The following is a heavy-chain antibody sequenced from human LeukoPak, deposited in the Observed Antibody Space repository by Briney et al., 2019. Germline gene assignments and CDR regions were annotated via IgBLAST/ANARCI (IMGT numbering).Heavy chain of an antibody. CDR2: ISSSSSYI. J-gene: IGHJ4*02. Sequence: PGGSLRLSYAASGFTFSSYNMNWVRQAPGKGLEWVSSISSSSSYIYYADSVKGRFTISRDNAKNSLYLQMISLRAEDTAVYYCARDLSVGAKPDLGFDYWGQGTLVTVSS. CDR1: GFTFSSYN. V-gene: IGHV3-21*01. CDR3: ARDLSVGAKPDLGFDY. D-gene: IGHD1-26*01.